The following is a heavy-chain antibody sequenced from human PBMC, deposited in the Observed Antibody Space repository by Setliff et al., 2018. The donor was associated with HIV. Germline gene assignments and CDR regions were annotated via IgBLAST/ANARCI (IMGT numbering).Heavy chain of an antibody. CDR1: GFTFTISW. D-gene: IGHD3-9*01. Sequence: PGGSLRLSCAASGFTFTISWMNWVRQAPGKGLEWVANINPDGSHRDYVDSVKGRFTISRDNAKNSLYLQMNSLRAEDTAVYYCAREAYDVLTPHAHIDYWGQGVLVTRLL. V-gene: IGHV3-7*03. J-gene: IGHJ4*02. CDR2: INPDGSHR. CDR3: AREAYDVLTPHAHIDY.